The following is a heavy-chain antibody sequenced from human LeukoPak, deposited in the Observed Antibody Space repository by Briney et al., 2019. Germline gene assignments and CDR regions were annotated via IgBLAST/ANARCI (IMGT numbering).Heavy chain of an antibody. CDR2: INPNSGGT. CDR1: GYTFTGYY. V-gene: IGHV1-2*02. J-gene: IGHJ5*02. CDR3: ARGTYSRPQSLNWFDP. Sequence: GASVKVSCKASGYTFTGYYMHWVRQAPGQGLEWMGWINPNSGGTNYAQKFQGRVTMTRDTSISTAYMELSRLRSDDTAVYYCARGTYSRPQSLNWFDPWGQGTLVTVSS. D-gene: IGHD2-15*01.